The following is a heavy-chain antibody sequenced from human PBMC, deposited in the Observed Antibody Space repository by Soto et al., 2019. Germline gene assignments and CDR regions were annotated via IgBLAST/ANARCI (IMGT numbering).Heavy chain of an antibody. D-gene: IGHD3-16*01. CDR1: GFNFSNYW. Sequence: EVHLVESGGGLVQPGGSLRLSCAASGFNFSNYWLSWVRQAPGKGLEWVGHIKKDGSEKYYVGSVVGRFTISRDNAENSLYLQMNSLRAEDTAVYYCARLYLAPPFTSLDHWGQRTLVTVSS. J-gene: IGHJ4*02. V-gene: IGHV3-7*01. CDR2: IKKDGSEK. CDR3: ARLYLAPPFTSLDH.